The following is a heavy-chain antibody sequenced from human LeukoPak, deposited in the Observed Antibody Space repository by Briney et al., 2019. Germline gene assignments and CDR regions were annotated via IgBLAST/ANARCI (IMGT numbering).Heavy chain of an antibody. CDR1: GGSISSYY. CDR2: IYYSGST. J-gene: IGHJ4*02. D-gene: IGHD3-10*01. Sequence: SETLSLTCTVSGGSISSYYWSWIRQPPGKGLEWIGYIYYSGSTNYNPSLKSRVTISVDTSKNQFSLKLSSVTAADTAVYYCARKGAYYYGSGMFWGQGTLVTVSS. CDR3: ARKGAYYYGSGMF. V-gene: IGHV4-59*12.